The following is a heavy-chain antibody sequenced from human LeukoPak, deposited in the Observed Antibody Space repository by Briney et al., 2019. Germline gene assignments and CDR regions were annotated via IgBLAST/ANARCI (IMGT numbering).Heavy chain of an antibody. CDR3: ARDTGVSSYYCDY. D-gene: IGHD3-10*01. CDR1: GGSISSYY. Sequence: PSETLSLTCTVSGGSISSYYWSWIRQPPGKGLEWIGYIYYSGSTNYNPSLKSRVTISVDTSKNQFSLKLSSVTAADTAVYYCARDTGVSSYYCDYWGQGTLVTVFS. V-gene: IGHV4-59*01. CDR2: IYYSGST. J-gene: IGHJ4*02.